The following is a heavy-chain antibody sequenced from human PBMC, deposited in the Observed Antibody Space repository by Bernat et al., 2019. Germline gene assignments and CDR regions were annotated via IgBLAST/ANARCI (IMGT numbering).Heavy chain of an antibody. CDR3: ATDCNSASSGAFDI. D-gene: IGHD2/OR15-2a*01. J-gene: IGHJ3*02. V-gene: IGHV3-9*01. Sequence: EVQLVESGGGLVQPGRSLRLSCTASGFTFDDYAMHWARQAPGKGLEWVSGISWDGSSAGFAADAKGRFTSSRDNAKNSLYMQMNSLRAEDTALYYCATDCNSASSGAFDIWGQGTMVTVSS. CDR2: ISWDGSSA. CDR1: GFTFDDYA.